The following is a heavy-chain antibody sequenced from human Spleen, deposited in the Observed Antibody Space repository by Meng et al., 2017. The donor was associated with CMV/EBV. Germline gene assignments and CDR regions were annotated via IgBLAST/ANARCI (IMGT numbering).Heavy chain of an antibody. Sequence: GESLKISCAASGFTFSSYTMHWVRQAPGKGLEWVAVVSYDGNNKYYADSVKGRFTISRDNSKNTLYLQMNSLRVEDTAVYYCAKGSCSGTSCCGYFDYWGQGTLVTVSS. J-gene: IGHJ4*02. CDR3: AKGSCSGTSCCGYFDY. V-gene: IGHV3-30*04. CDR2: VSYDGNNK. CDR1: GFTFSSYT. D-gene: IGHD2-2*01.